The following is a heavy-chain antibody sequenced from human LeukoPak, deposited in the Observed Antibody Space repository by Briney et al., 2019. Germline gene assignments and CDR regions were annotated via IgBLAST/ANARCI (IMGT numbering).Heavy chain of an antibody. J-gene: IGHJ1*01. Sequence: SETLSLTCTVSGGSISSYYWSWIRQPAGKGLEWIGRIYTSGSTNYNPSLKSRVTMSVDTSKNQFSLKLSSVTAADTAVYYCARQQYYGSGSYIQHWGQGTLVTVSS. D-gene: IGHD3-10*01. V-gene: IGHV4-4*07. CDR1: GGSISSYY. CDR2: IYTSGST. CDR3: ARQQYYGSGSYIQH.